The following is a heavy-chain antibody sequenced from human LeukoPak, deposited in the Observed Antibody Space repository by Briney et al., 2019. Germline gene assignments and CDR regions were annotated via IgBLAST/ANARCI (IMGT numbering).Heavy chain of an antibody. CDR3: ATPPWVPDV. CDR1: GFTFSSYG. D-gene: IGHD3-10*01. CDR2: IRYDGSNE. V-gene: IGHV3-30*02. Sequence: PGGSLRLSCALSGFTFSSYGMPWVRQAPGKGPEGVAFIRYDGSNEYYVDYVKGRFTISRDNSKNTLYLQMNSLRAEDTAVYYCATPPWVPDVWGKGTTVTVSS. J-gene: IGHJ6*04.